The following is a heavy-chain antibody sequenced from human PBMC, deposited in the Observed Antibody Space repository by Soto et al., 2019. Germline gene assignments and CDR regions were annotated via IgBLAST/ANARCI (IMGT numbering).Heavy chain of an antibody. CDR3: ARVKRTVGATLYYCYYGMDV. CDR1: GGSFSGYY. V-gene: IGHV4-34*01. CDR2: INHSGST. J-gene: IGHJ6*02. Sequence: SETLSLTCAVYGGSFSGYYWSWIRQPPGKGLEWIGEINHSGSTNYNPSLKSRVTISVDTSKNQFSLKLSSVTAADTAVYYCARVKRTVGATLYYCYYGMDVWGQGTTVTVSS. D-gene: IGHD1-26*01.